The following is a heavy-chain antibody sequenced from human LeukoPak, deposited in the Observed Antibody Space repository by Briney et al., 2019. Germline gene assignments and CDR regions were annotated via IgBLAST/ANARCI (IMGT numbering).Heavy chain of an antibody. J-gene: IGHJ3*02. CDR1: GVTFDDYA. CDR3: AKGSCSSTSCQGAFDI. V-gene: IGHV3-9*03. Sequence: GGSLRLSCAASGVTFDDYAMRWGRQAPGKGVEWVSGISWNSGSIVYEDSVKGGFTISRDNAKNSLYLQMNRLRAEDMALYYCAKGSCSSTSCQGAFDIWGQGTMLTVSS. D-gene: IGHD2-2*01. CDR2: ISWNSGSI.